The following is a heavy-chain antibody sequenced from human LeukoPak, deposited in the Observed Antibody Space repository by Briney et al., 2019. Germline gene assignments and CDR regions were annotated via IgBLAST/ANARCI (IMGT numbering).Heavy chain of an antibody. CDR2: IYYSGST. CDR3: AREAAAGWNYYYYYMDV. V-gene: IGHV4-59*01. D-gene: IGHD6-13*01. J-gene: IGHJ6*03. Sequence: SETLSLTCAVYGGSFSGYYWSWIRQPPGKGLEWIGYIYYSGSTNYNPSLKSRVTISVDTSKNQFSLKLSSVTAADTAVYYCAREAAAGWNYYYYYMDVWGKGTTVTVSS. CDR1: GGSFSGYY.